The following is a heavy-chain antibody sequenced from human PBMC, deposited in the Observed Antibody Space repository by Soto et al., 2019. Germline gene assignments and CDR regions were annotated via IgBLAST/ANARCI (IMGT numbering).Heavy chain of an antibody. CDR3: ARGPSGDKVDY. Sequence: TLSLTCTVSGGSISSAYYYWSWIRQPPGKGREWIGHIYDSGSTYSNPSIQSQVTISMDTSKNQFSLKLSAVTAASTAVYYCARGPSGDKVDYWGQGTLVNVSS. D-gene: IGHD7-27*01. J-gene: IGHJ4*02. V-gene: IGHV4-30-4*01. CDR1: GGSISSAYYY. CDR2: IYDSGST.